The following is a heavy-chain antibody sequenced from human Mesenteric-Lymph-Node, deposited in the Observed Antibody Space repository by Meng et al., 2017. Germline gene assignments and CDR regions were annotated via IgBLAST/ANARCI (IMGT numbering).Heavy chain of an antibody. Sequence: QVQLQQAGPGRVKSSQTLSPTCAISGDSVSSTGAAWNWIRQSPSRGFEWLGRTYYRSKWYNDYAVSVKGRIDINPDTSKNQFFLQLNSVTPEDTAVYYCARHNGGTYRFDCWGQGTLVTVSS. CDR2: TYYRSKWYN. CDR3: ARHNGGTYRFDC. CDR1: GDSVSSTGAA. V-gene: IGHV6-1*01. D-gene: IGHD1-26*01. J-gene: IGHJ4*02.